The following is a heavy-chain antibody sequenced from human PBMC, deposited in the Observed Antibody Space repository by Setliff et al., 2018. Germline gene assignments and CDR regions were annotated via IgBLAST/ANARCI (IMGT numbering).Heavy chain of an antibody. J-gene: IGHJ3*02. D-gene: IGHD3-3*01. CDR1: GFTFNIYE. CDR2: ISTSSSTI. Sequence: GGSLRLSCAASGFTFNIYEMNWVRQAPGKGLEWVSYISTSSSTIYYADSVKGRFTISRDNAKNSLYLQMNSLRAEDTAVYYCARDYTYYDFWSGPSSDAFDIWGQGTMVTVSS. V-gene: IGHV3-48*01. CDR3: ARDYTYYDFWSGPSSDAFDI.